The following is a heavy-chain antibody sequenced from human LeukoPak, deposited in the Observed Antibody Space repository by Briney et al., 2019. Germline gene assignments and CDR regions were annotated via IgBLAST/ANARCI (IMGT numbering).Heavy chain of an antibody. CDR2: ISGSGGST. Sequence: PGGSLRLSCKPSGFTFGDYAMSWVRQAPGKGLEWVSAISGSGGSTYYADSVKGRFTISRDNSKNTLYLQMNSLRAEDTAVYYCAKDPPRWGTMIVVVTPDWGQGTLVTVSS. V-gene: IGHV3-23*01. CDR3: AKDPPRWGTMIVVVTPD. D-gene: IGHD3-22*01. J-gene: IGHJ4*02. CDR1: GFTFGDYA.